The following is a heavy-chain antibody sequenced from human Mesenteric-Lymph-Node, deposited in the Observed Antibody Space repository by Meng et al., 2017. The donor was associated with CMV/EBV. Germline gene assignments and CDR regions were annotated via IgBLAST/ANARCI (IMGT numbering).Heavy chain of an antibody. CDR3: ARGSDIPVNNY. V-gene: IGHV4-34*01. Sequence: VLLQQWGAGLLKPSETLSLTCAVYGGSFSGYYWSWIRQPPGKGLEWIGEINHSGVPNYNPSLKSRVTISLDRSKNQFSLKLSSVTAEDTAVYYCARGSDIPVNNYWGQGTLVTVSS. D-gene: IGHD2-15*01. CDR2: INHSGVP. CDR1: GGSFSGYY. J-gene: IGHJ4*02.